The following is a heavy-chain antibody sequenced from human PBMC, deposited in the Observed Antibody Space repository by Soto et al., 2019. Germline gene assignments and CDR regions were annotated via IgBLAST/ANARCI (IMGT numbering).Heavy chain of an antibody. V-gene: IGHV1-69*01. CDR2: IIPIFDAT. D-gene: IGHD3-10*01. Sequence: QVQMVQSGAEVKKPGSSARVSCKVSGGTFSRHSISWVRQAPGQGLEWMGGIIPIFDATQYAQKFQGRLTITADESTTTFHMDLSGLRPEDSAIYYCARDLTSVRGSWGHGPLVTVS. J-gene: IGHJ4*01. CDR3: ARDLTSVRGS. CDR1: GGTFSRHS.